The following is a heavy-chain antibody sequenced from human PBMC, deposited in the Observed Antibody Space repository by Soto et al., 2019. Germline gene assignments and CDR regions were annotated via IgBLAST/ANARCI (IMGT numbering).Heavy chain of an antibody. J-gene: IGHJ4*02. D-gene: IGHD1-26*01. V-gene: IGHV1-18*04. CDR1: GYTFTSYG. Sequence: ASVKVSCKASGYTFTSYGISWVRQAPGQGLEWMGWISAYNGNTNYAQKLQGRGTMTTDTSTSTAYMELRSLRSDDTAVYYCARDLYGGSYVSFDYWGQGTLVTVSS. CDR3: ARDLYGGSYVSFDY. CDR2: ISAYNGNT.